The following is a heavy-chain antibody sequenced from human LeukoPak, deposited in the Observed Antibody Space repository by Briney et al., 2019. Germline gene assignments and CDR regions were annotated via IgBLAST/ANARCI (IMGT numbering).Heavy chain of an antibody. Sequence: GGSLRLSCAASGFTFSDYWMAWVRQAPGKGLEWVANIWPDGSDKYHVDSVRGRFTISRDNAQNSLNLQMHSLRAEDSGVYYCGRWGVNAGLDRWGQGTLVIVSS. CDR2: IWPDGSDK. D-gene: IGHD3-10*01. J-gene: IGHJ5*02. V-gene: IGHV3-7*01. CDR3: GRWGVNAGLDR. CDR1: GFTFSDYW.